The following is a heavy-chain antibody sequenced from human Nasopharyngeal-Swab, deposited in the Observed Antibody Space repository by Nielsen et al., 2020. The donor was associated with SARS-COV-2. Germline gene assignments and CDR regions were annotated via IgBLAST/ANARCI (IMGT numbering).Heavy chain of an antibody. CDR2: IGSIGDT. J-gene: IGHJ6*02. Sequence: GESLKISCAASGFTFSTYDMHWVRPSTGKGLEWVSTIGSIGDTYYPGSVKGRFTISRENAKNSLYLQMNNLRAEDTAVYFCARAYGDTPYFYGVDVWGQGTTVTVSS. CDR3: ARAYGDTPYFYGVDV. V-gene: IGHV3-13*04. CDR1: GFTFSTYD. D-gene: IGHD4-17*01.